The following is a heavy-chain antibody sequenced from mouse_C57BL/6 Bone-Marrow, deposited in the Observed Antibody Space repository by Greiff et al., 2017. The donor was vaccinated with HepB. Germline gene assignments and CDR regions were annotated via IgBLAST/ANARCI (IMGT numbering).Heavy chain of an antibody. CDR3: ARAPFYYDYDPGFAY. CDR1: GFTFSSYA. D-gene: IGHD2-4*01. V-gene: IGHV5-4*01. J-gene: IGHJ3*01. CDR2: ISDGGSYT. Sequence: DVQLVESGGGLVKPGGSLKLSCAASGFTFSSYAMSWVRQTPEKRLEWVATISDGGSYTYYPDNVKGRFTISRDNAKNNLYLQMSHLKSEDTAMYYCARAPFYYDYDPGFAYWGQGTLVTVSA.